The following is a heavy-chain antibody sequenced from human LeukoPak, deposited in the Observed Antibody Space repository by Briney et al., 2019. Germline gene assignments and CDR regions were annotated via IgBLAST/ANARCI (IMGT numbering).Heavy chain of an antibody. V-gene: IGHV3-74*01. CDR1: GFSFRDYW. J-gene: IGHJ4*02. CDR3: AREGFAGYLLDS. Sequence: GGSLRLSCAASGFSFRDYWMHWVRQVPGKGLVWVSRINVDGSSRSYGDSVKGRFTISRDNAKKTLFLQMNSLRVEDTALYCCAREGFAGYLLDSWGQGTLVTVSS. D-gene: IGHD5-12*01. CDR2: INVDGSSR.